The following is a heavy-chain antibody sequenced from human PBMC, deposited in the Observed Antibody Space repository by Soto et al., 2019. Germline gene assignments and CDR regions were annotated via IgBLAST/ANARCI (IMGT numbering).Heavy chain of an antibody. CDR2: TYYSGTT. Sequence: QVQLQESGPGLVKPSQTLSLTCTVSGVSISNSDYWWSWSRQSPGKGLEWIGNTYYSGTTNYNPSLKGRVTRSLDTSKNQFSLKMRSVTAADTAVYSCARVSGPYYYGLDVWGQGTTVTVSS. CDR1: GVSISNSDYW. CDR3: ARVSGPYYYGLDV. V-gene: IGHV4-30-4*01. D-gene: IGHD3-3*01. J-gene: IGHJ6*02.